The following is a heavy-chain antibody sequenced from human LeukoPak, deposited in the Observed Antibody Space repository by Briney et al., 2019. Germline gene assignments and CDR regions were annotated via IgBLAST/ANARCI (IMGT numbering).Heavy chain of an antibody. J-gene: IGHJ3*01. V-gene: IGHV4-39*07. CDR1: GGSISSNSAY. CDR3: ASTYLDSSGYYPDAFDF. Sequence: SETLSLTCTVSGGSISSNSAYWGWIRQPPGKGLEWIGEIFHTGNTNYNPSLKTRVTISLDTTKNQFSLTLHSVTAADTALYYCASTYLDSSGYYPDAFDFWGQGTMVTVSS. D-gene: IGHD3-22*01. CDR2: IFHTGNT.